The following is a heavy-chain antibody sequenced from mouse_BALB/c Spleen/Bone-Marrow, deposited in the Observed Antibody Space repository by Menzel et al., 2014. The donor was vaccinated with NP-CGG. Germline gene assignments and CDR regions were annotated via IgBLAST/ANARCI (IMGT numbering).Heavy chain of an antibody. V-gene: IGHV1S81*02. CDR1: GYTFTSYY. CDR2: INPSNGGT. J-gene: IGHJ4*01. Sequence: VQLLESGAELVKPGASVKLSCKASGYTFTSYYMYWVKQRPGQGLEWIGGINPSNGGTNFNEKFKSKATLTVDKSSSTAYMQLSSLTSEDSAVYYCTRYGYDPLYAMDYWGQGTSVTVSS. D-gene: IGHD2-3*01. CDR3: TRYGYDPLYAMDY.